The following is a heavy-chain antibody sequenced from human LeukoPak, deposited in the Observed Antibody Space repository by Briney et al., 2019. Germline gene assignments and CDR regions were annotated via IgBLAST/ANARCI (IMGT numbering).Heavy chain of an antibody. D-gene: IGHD2-2*01. V-gene: IGHV4-59*01. Sequence: NPSETLSLTCTVSGGSISSYYWSWIRQPPGKGLEWIGYIYYSGSTNYNPSLKSRVTISVDTSKSQFSLKLSSVTAADTAVYYCARDIHRCSSTSFPGNAIDIWGQGTMVTVSS. CDR2: IYYSGST. CDR3: ARDIHRCSSTSFPGNAIDI. CDR1: GGSISSYY. J-gene: IGHJ3*02.